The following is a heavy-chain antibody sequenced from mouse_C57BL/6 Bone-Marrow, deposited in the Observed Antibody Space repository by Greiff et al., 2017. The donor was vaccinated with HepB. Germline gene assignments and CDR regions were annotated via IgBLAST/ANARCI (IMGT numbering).Heavy chain of an antibody. V-gene: IGHV14-4*01. J-gene: IGHJ4*01. CDR3: TTCLDDYYAMDY. CDR1: GFNIKDDY. Sequence: DVQLQESGAELVRPGASVKLSCTASGFNIKDDYMHWVKQRPEQGLEWIGWIDPENGDTEYATKFQGKTTITADTSSNTAYLQLSSLTSEDTAVYYCTTCLDDYYAMDYWGQGTSVTVSS. CDR2: IDPENGDT.